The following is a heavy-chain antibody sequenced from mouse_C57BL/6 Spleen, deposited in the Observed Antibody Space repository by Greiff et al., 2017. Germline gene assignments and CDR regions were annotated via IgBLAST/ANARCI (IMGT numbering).Heavy chain of an antibody. Sequence: VQLQQSGPGHVKPSQSLSLTCSVTGYSITSGYYWNWIRQFPGNKLEWMGYISYDGSNNYNPSLKNRISITRDTSKNQFFLKLNSVTTEDTATYYCARGGLDSSGFDYWGQGNTLTVSS. V-gene: IGHV3-6*01. J-gene: IGHJ2*01. CDR3: ARGGLDSSGFDY. CDR2: ISYDGSN. CDR1: GYSITSGYY. D-gene: IGHD3-2*02.